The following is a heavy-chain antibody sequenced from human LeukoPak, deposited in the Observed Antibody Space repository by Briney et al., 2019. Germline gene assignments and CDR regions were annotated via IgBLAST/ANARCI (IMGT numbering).Heavy chain of an antibody. D-gene: IGHD5-18*01. CDR3: ARALLTA. Sequence: GSLRLSCAASGFTFSDAWMSWVRQPPGKGLEWIGEINHSGSTNYNPSLKSRVTISVDTSKNQFSLKLSSVTAADTAVYYCARALLTAWGQGTMVTVSS. V-gene: IGHV4-34*01. J-gene: IGHJ3*01. CDR2: INHSGST. CDR1: GFTFSDAW.